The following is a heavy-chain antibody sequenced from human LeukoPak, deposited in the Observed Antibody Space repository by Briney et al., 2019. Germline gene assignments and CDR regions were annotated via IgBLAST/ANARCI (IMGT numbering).Heavy chain of an antibody. J-gene: IGHJ3*02. CDR1: GFTFSDYY. Sequence: GGSLRLSCTASGFTFSDYYMSWIRQAPGKGLEWLSYISSTNLYTGYADSVKGRFTISRDNAKNSLYLQMNAPKGEDTAVYPWAKTRYCDSINCPPFAFYIWGQGTMVSVSS. CDR3: AKTRYCDSINCPPFAFYI. D-gene: IGHD2-2*01. CDR2: ISSTNLYT. V-gene: IGHV3-11*06.